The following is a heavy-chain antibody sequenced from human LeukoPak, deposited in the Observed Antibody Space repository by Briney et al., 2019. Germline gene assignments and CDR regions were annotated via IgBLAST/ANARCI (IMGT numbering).Heavy chain of an antibody. CDR1: GGSISSYY. J-gene: IGHJ6*03. Sequence: SETLSLTCTVSGGSISSYYWSWIRQPPGKGLEWIGYIYYSGSTNYNPSLKSRVTISVDTSKNQFSLKLSSVTAADTAVYYCARLGSTSFLGDYYYYYMDVWGKGTTVTVSS. V-gene: IGHV4-59*01. CDR3: ARLGSTSFLGDYYYYYMDV. CDR2: IYYSGST. D-gene: IGHD2-2*01.